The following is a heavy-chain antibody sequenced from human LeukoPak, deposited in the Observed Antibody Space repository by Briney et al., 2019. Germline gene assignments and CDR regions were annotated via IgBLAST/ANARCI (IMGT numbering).Heavy chain of an antibody. CDR2: IYTSGST. V-gene: IGHV4-4*07. Sequence: PSETLSLTCTVSGGSISSYYWSWIRQPAGKGLEWIGRIYTSGSTNYNPSLKSRVTMSVDTSKNQFSLKLSSVTAADTAVYYCARARRDGYNSAFDIWAKGQWSPSLQ. J-gene: IGHJ3*02. D-gene: IGHD5-24*01. CDR1: GGSISSYY. CDR3: ARARRDGYNSAFDI.